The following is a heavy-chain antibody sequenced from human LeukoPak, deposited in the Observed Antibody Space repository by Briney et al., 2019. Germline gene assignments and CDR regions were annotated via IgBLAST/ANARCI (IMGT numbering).Heavy chain of an antibody. CDR1: GGSISSYY. J-gene: IGHJ4*02. D-gene: IGHD3-3*01. CDR2: IYYSGST. V-gene: IGHV4-59*08. Sequence: SETLSLTCTVSGGSISSYYWSWIRQSPGKGLEWIGYIYYSGSTNYNPSLKSRVTISVDTSKNQFSLKLRSVTAADTAVYYCARRPKQPGFWSGYVDYWGQGILVTVSP. CDR3: ARRPKQPGFWSGYVDY.